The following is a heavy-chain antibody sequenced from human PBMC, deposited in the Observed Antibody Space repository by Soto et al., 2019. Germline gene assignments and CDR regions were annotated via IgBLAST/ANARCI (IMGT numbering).Heavy chain of an antibody. D-gene: IGHD1-1*01. CDR1: GYTLTELS. V-gene: IGHV1-24*01. Sequence: QVQLVQSGAEVKKPGASVKVSCKVSGYTLTELSMHWVRQAPGKGLEWMGGFDPEDGETIYAQKFQGRVTMTEDTSTDTAYMELSSLRSEDTAVYYCATVPCTTGTTHGAFDIWGQGTMVTVSS. J-gene: IGHJ3*02. CDR2: FDPEDGET. CDR3: ATVPCTTGTTHGAFDI.